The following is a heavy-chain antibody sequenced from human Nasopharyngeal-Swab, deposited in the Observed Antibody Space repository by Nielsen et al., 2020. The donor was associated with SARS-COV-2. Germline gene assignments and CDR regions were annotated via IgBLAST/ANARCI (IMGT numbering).Heavy chain of an antibody. CDR2: ISAYNGNT. V-gene: IGHV1-18*01. CDR3: ARDIAVAGLFDY. J-gene: IGHJ4*02. D-gene: IGHD6-19*01. Sequence: WVPQAPGQGLEWMGRISAYNGNTNYAQKLQGRVTMTTDTPTSTAYMELRSLRSDDTAVYYCARDIAVAGLFDYWGQGTLVTVSS.